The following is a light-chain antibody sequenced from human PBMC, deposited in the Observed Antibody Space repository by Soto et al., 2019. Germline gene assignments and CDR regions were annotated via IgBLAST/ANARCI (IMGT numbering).Light chain of an antibody. J-gene: IGLJ1*01. V-gene: IGLV2-8*01. CDR3: NSYVGSNNYV. CDR1: ASDIGRYNY. CDR2: EVT. Sequence: QSALTQPPSASGSPGQSVTISCIGTASDIGRYNYVSWYQHHPGKAPKLIIYEVTKRPSGVPDRFSGSKSGNTASLTVSGLQADDEAAYYCNSYVGSNNYVFGSGTKVTV.